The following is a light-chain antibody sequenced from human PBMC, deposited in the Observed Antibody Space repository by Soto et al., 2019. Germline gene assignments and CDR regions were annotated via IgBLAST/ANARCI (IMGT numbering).Light chain of an antibody. CDR1: SSAVAGYNY. CDR2: EVN. J-gene: IGLJ2*01. Sequence: QSVLTQPPSASGSPGQSVTISCTGTSSAVAGYNYVSWYQQHPGKAPKLMIYEVNKRPSGVPDRFSGSKSGTTASLTVSGLQAEDKADYYCSSYTGSNDVVFGGGTQLTVL. CDR3: SSYTGSNDVV. V-gene: IGLV2-8*01.